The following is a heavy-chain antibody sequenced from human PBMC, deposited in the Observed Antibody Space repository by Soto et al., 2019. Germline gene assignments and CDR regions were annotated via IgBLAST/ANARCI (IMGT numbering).Heavy chain of an antibody. D-gene: IGHD2-15*01. CDR3: AAEKYCSGGSCYSI. CDR1: GFTFTSSA. Sequence: ASVKVSCKASGFTFTSSAMQWVRQARGQRLEWIGWIVVGSGNTNYAQKFQERVTITRDMSTSTAYMELSSLRSEDTAVYYCAAEKYCSGGSCYSIWGQGTLVTVSS. CDR2: IVVGSGNT. V-gene: IGHV1-58*02. J-gene: IGHJ4*02.